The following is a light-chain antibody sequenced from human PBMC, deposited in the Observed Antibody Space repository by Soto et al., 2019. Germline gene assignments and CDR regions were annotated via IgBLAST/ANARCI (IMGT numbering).Light chain of an antibody. Sequence: QSVLTHPPSASGSPGQSVTISCTGTSSDVGGYNYVSWYQQHPGKAPKLMIYEVSKRPSGVPDRFSGSKSGNTASLTVSGLQAEDEADYYCSSYAGSTNFYVFGTGTKLTVL. J-gene: IGLJ1*01. CDR2: EVS. V-gene: IGLV2-8*01. CDR3: SSYAGSTNFYV. CDR1: SSDVGGYNY.